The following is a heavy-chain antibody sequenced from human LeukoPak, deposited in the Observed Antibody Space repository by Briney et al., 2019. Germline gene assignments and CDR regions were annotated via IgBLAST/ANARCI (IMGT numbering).Heavy chain of an antibody. CDR1: GYTLTDYY. CDR2: INPDSGGT. Sequence: ASVKVSCKASGYTLTDYYMHWVRQAPGQGLEWMGRINPDSGGTNYAQKFQGWVTMTRDTSISTAYMELSRLTSDDTAVYYCAREASDSSTYYHDYWGQGTLVTVSS. J-gene: IGHJ4*02. CDR3: AREASDSSTYYHDY. D-gene: IGHD3-22*01. V-gene: IGHV1-2*04.